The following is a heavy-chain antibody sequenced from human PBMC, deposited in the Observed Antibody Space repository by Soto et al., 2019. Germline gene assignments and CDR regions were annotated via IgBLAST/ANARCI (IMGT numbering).Heavy chain of an antibody. D-gene: IGHD3-9*01. CDR2: ISGSGGST. CDR3: AKDHYDILTGSPDYYYYGMDV. J-gene: IGHJ6*02. CDR1: GFTFSRYW. Sequence: GGSLRLSCAASGFTFSRYWMSWVRQAPGKGLEWVSAISGSGGSTYYADSVKGRFTISRDNSKNTLYLQMNSLRAEDTAVYYCAKDHYDILTGSPDYYYYGMDVWGQGTTVTVSS. V-gene: IGHV3-23*01.